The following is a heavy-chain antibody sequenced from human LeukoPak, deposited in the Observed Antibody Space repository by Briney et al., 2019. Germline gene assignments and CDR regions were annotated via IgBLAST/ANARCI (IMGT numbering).Heavy chain of an antibody. CDR1: GYTLTELS. V-gene: IGHV1-24*01. J-gene: IGHJ4*02. CDR3: ATPVRGVIITGYYFDY. CDR2: FDPEDCET. Sequence: GASVKVSCKVSGYTLTELSMHWVRPAAGKGLAWMGGFDPEDCETIYAQTFQGRVTMTENTSTETAYMELSSLRSEDTAVYYCATPVRGVIITGYYFDYWGQGTLVTVSS. D-gene: IGHD3-10*01.